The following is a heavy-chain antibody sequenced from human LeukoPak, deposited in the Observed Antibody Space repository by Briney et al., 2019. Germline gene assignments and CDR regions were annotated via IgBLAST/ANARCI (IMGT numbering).Heavy chain of an antibody. V-gene: IGHV4-61*08. J-gene: IGHJ1*01. Sequence: SETLSLTCAVSGGSISSGGYSWSWIRQPPGKGLEWIGYISYSGSTNYNPSLKSRVTISVDTSKNQFSLKLSSVTAADTAVYYCATYYYDSSGYNAEYFQHWGQGTLVTVSS. CDR3: ATYYYDSSGYNAEYFQH. CDR2: ISYSGST. D-gene: IGHD3-22*01. CDR1: GGSISSGGYS.